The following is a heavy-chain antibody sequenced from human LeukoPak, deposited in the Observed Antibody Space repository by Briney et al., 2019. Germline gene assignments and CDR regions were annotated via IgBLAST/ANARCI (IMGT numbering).Heavy chain of an antibody. D-gene: IGHD2-2*01. CDR1: GFTFSSYG. CDR2: ISYDGSNK. V-gene: IGHV3-30*03. CDR3: AIPSRVDY. Sequence: GRSLRLSCAASGFTFSSYGMHWVRQAPGKGLEWVAVISYDGSNKYYADSVKGRITISRDNSKNTLYLQMNSLRAEDTAVYYCAIPSRVDYWGQGTLVTVSS. J-gene: IGHJ4*02.